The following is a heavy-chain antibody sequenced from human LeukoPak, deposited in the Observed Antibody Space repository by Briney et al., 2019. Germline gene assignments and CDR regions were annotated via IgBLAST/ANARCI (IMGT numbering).Heavy chain of an antibody. D-gene: IGHD4-23*01. CDR3: ARVFYGGNLRDY. CDR2: IYHSGST. CDR1: GYSISSGYY. J-gene: IGHJ4*02. V-gene: IGHV4-38-2*02. Sequence: PSETLSLTCTVSGYSISSGYYWGWIRQPPGKGLEWIGSIYHSGSTYYNPSLKSRVTISVDTSKNQFSLKLSSVTAADTAVYYCARVFYGGNLRDYWGRGTLVTVSS.